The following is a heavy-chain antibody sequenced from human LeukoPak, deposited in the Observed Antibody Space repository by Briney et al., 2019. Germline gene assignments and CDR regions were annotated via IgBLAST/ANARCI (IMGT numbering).Heavy chain of an antibody. CDR1: GFTFSNAW. CDR2: IKQDGSEK. CDR3: ARDRAYSSGWYGRYFDY. Sequence: GGSLRLSCAASGFTFSNAWMSWVRQAPGKGLEWVANIKQDGSEKYYVDSVKGRFTISRDNAKNSLYLQMNSLRAEDTAVYYCARDRAYSSGWYGRYFDYWGQGTLVTVSS. J-gene: IGHJ4*02. V-gene: IGHV3-7*01. D-gene: IGHD6-19*01.